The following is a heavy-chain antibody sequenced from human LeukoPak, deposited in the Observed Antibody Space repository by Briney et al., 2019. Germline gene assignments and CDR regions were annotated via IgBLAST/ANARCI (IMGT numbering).Heavy chain of an antibody. CDR3: ARVHDFWSGYRNAFDI. Sequence: GEYPKISCNGSGYNFTSYWFGWVRQMPGKGLEWMGIIYPGDSDTRYSPSFQGQVTISADKSISTAYLQWSSLKASDTAMYYCARVHDFWSGYRNAFDIWGQGTMVTVSS. D-gene: IGHD3-3*01. CDR1: GYNFTSYW. V-gene: IGHV5-51*01. J-gene: IGHJ3*02. CDR2: IYPGDSDT.